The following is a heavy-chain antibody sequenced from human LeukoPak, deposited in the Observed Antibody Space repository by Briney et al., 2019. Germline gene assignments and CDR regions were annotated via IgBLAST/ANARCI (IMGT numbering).Heavy chain of an antibody. J-gene: IGHJ5*02. CDR2: INHSGST. CDR3: ARKARKYYDSSGYGKAWFDP. D-gene: IGHD3-22*01. V-gene: IGHV4-34*01. CDR1: GGSFSGYY. Sequence: SETLSLTCAVYGGSFSGYYWSWMRQPPGKGLEWIGEINHSGSTNYNPSLKSRVTISVDTSKNQFSLKLSSVTAADTAVYYCARKARKYYDSSGYGKAWFDPWGQGTLVTVSS.